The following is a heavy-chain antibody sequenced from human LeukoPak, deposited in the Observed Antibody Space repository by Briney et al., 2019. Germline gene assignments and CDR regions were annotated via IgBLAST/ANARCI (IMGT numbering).Heavy chain of an antibody. V-gene: IGHV4-31*03. CDR2: IYYSGST. Sequence: SETLSLTCTVSGGSISSGGYYWSWIRQHPGKGLEWIGYIYYSGSTYYNPSLKSRVTISVDTSKNQFSLKLSSVTAADTAVYYCARDQHDTRWLQPWYFDLWGRGTLVTVSS. J-gene: IGHJ2*01. CDR3: ARDQHDTRWLQPWYFDL. D-gene: IGHD5-24*01. CDR1: GGSISSGGYY.